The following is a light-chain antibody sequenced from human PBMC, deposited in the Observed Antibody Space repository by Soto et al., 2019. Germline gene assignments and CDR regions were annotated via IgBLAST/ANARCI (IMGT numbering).Light chain of an antibody. CDR3: QQYRSAST. Sequence: DIQMTQSPSTLSAFVGDRVTITCRASQSVSNWLDWYQQKPGKAPRRLISKASTLESGVPSRFSGSGSGTEFTLSISSLQPEDFATYYCQQYRSASTFGQGTKLEIK. J-gene: IGKJ2*02. CDR1: QSVSNW. CDR2: KAS. V-gene: IGKV1-5*03.